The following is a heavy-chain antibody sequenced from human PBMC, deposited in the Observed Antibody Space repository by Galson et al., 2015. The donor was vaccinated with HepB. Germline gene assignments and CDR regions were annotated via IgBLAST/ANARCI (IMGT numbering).Heavy chain of an antibody. V-gene: IGHV3-20*01. CDR2: INWDGGST. Sequence: SLRLACAASGFTFDDYGMSWVPQAPGEGLEWVSGINWDGGSTGYAASVKGRLTITRDIAKNSLKLQMNSLSAEDTALYHCAKTYYDFWSGFLNPQTNWFDLWGQGTLVTVSS. D-gene: IGHD3-3*01. J-gene: IGHJ5*02. CDR1: GFTFDDYG. CDR3: AKTYYDFWSGFLNPQTNWFDL.